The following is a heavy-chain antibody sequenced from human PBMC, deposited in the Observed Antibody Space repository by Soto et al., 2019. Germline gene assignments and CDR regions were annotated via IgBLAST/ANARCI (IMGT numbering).Heavy chain of an antibody. CDR2: INTYNGNT. V-gene: IGHV1-18*01. J-gene: IGHJ6*02. CDR3: AMVDVYVTPSPQDV. D-gene: IGHD3-16*01. Sequence: QVQLVQSGAEVKNPGASVKVSCKASGSTFTRYGIGWARQAPGQGLEWMGWINTYNGNTNYAQNVQGRVTLTTDTSTSTAYMELRSLRSNDTAIYYCAMVDVYVTPSPQDVWGQGTTVTVSS. CDR1: GSTFTRYG.